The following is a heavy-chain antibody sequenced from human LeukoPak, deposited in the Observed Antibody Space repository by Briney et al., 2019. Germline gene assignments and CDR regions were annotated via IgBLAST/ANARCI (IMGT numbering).Heavy chain of an antibody. CDR2: ISSTSSYI. D-gene: IGHD3-9*01. Sequence: NPGGSLRLSCAASGFTFSTYSMNWVRQAPGKGLEWVSSISSTSSYIYYADSLKGRFIISRDNSKNSLFLQMNSLRAEDTAVYYCARDADILTAYSFDYWGQGTLVTVSS. J-gene: IGHJ4*02. CDR3: ARDADILTAYSFDY. CDR1: GFTFSTYS. V-gene: IGHV3-21*01.